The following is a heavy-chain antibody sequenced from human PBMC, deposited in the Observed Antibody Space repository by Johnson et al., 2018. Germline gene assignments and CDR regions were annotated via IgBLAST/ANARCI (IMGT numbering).Heavy chain of an antibody. CDR1: GVTLSTSI. Sequence: QVQLVQSGGGVVQPGTSLRLSCGVSGVTLSTSIMHWVRQAPGKGLEWVALISHNEIDKQYGDSAKDRFTISRDISKNTVYLQMNSLRVEDTAVYYCAREADSSGRAGIFHIWGQGTMVTVSS. V-gene: IGHV3-30-3*01. J-gene: IGHJ3*02. CDR2: ISHNEIDK. D-gene: IGHD6-19*01. CDR3: AREADSSGRAGIFHI.